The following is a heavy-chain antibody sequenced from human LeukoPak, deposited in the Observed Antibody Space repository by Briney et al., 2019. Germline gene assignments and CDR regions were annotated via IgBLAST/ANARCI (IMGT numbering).Heavy chain of an antibody. CDR3: ARPRYYYYMDV. J-gene: IGHJ6*03. CDR1: GFTFSSYW. Sequence: GGSLRLSCAASGFTFSSYWMHWVRQAPGKGLVWVSRINSDGSSTSYADSVKGRFTISRDNAKNTLYLQMNSLRAEDTAVYYCARPRYYYYMDVWGIGTTVTVSS. V-gene: IGHV3-74*01. CDR2: INSDGSST.